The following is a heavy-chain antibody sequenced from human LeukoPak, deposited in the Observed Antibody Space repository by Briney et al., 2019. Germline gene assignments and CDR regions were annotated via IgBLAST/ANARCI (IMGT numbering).Heavy chain of an antibody. Sequence: GSLRLSCVASGFTFSSYAMSWVRQAPGKGLEWVSAISGSGDNTYYADSVKGRFTISRDNSKNTLYLQMNSLRAEDTAVYYCAKKGATTGDFDYWGQGTLVTVSS. V-gene: IGHV3-23*01. CDR1: GFTFSSYA. CDR2: ISGSGDNT. J-gene: IGHJ4*02. D-gene: IGHD1-26*01. CDR3: AKKGATTGDFDY.